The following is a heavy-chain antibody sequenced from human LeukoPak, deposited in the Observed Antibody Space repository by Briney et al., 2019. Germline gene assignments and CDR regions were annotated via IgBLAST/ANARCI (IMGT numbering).Heavy chain of an antibody. CDR2: IWYDGSNK. V-gene: IGHV3-33*06. CDR3: AKGVITFGGVPLDY. Sequence: GGSLRLSCAVSGFTFSSYGMHWVRQAPGKGLEWVAVIWYDGSNKYYADSVKGRFTISRDNPKNTLYLQMNSLGADDTAVYYCAKGVITFGGVPLDYWGQGTLVTVSS. J-gene: IGHJ4*02. CDR1: GFTFSSYG. D-gene: IGHD3-16*01.